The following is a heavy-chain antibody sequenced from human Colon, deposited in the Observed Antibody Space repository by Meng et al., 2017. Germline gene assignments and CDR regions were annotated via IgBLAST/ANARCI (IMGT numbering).Heavy chain of an antibody. CDR3: ARAVYDSSGYFSYYFDY. Sequence: GPCLVTPLQSRSRTCPVSGDSNSSCRYSWSWVRPPAGKGLEWIGRVHNSGSTNYNPSLKSRVTISVDKSKNEVSLELTSVTAADTATYYCARAVYDSSGYFSYYFDYWGQGTLVTVSS. CDR2: VHNSGST. CDR1: GDSNSSCRYS. V-gene: IGHV4-61*02. D-gene: IGHD3-22*01. J-gene: IGHJ4*02.